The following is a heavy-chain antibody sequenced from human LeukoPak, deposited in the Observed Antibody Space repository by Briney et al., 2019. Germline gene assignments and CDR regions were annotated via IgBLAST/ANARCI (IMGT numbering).Heavy chain of an antibody. Sequence: GGSLRLSCAASGFTVSSNYMSWVGQAPGKGLEWVSVIYSDVSTYYADSVKGRFTISRHNSKNTPYLKMNSLRAEDTAVYYCARDLGSYSDYWGQGTLVTVSS. D-gene: IGHD3-16*01. CDR2: IYSDVST. CDR3: ARDLGSYSDY. V-gene: IGHV3-53*04. CDR1: GFTVSSNY. J-gene: IGHJ4*02.